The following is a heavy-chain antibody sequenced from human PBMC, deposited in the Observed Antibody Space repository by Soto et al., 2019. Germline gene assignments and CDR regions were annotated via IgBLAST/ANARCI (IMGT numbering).Heavy chain of an antibody. CDR3: ARGAAAGVDYGMDL. CDR1: GFYISTYY. J-gene: IGHJ6*02. D-gene: IGHD6-13*01. Sequence: PSDTQSITYPFSGFYISTYYLSWLRQTAGKGLEWIGRVYTSGGTNYNPSLKSRVTMSRDTSKKQFFLSLSSVTAADTAVYYCARGAAAGVDYGMDLWGQGTKVTVSS. V-gene: IGHV4-4*07. CDR2: VYTSGGT.